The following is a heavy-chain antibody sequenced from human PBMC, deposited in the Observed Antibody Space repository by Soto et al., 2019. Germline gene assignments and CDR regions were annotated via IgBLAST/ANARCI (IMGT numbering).Heavy chain of an antibody. CDR2: INQDGSAK. Sequence: ESGGGLVQSGGSLRLSCAASGFTFSDSWMDWVRQAPGKGPEWVANINQDGSAKNYVDSVKGRFTISRDNADNSLYLQMNSLRAEDTAIYYCAKKANSGPGSQYFDNWGQGTLVTVSS. V-gene: IGHV3-7*03. CDR3: AKKANSGPGSQYFDN. J-gene: IGHJ4*02. CDR1: GFTFSDSW. D-gene: IGHD3-10*01.